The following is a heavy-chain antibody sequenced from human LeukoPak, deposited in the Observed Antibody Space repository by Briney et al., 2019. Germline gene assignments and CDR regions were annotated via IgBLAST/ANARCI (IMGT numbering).Heavy chain of an antibody. J-gene: IGHJ4*02. Sequence: SETLSLTCTVSGGSISSDYWSWIRQPPGKGLEWIGYIYNGGSTNYNPSLKSRVTISVDTSKNQFSLKLTSVTAADTAVYYCARQHSGAGGYSDYWGQGTLVTVSS. CDR1: GGSISSDY. CDR2: IYNGGST. CDR3: ARQHSGAGGYSDY. D-gene: IGHD1-14*01. V-gene: IGHV4-59*08.